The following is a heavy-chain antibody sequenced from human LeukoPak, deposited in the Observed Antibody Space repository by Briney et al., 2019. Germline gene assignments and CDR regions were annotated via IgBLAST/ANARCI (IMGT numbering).Heavy chain of an antibody. V-gene: IGHV3-30*18. D-gene: IGHD3-22*01. J-gene: IGHJ4*02. CDR2: ISYDGSNK. CDR1: GFTFSSYG. Sequence: PGGSLRLSCAASGFTFSSYGMHWVRQAPGKGLEWVAVISYDGSNKYYADSVKGRFTISRDNSKNTLYLQMNSLRAEDTAVYYCAKDSSGYYSGLYYWGQGTLVTVSP. CDR3: AKDSSGYYSGLYY.